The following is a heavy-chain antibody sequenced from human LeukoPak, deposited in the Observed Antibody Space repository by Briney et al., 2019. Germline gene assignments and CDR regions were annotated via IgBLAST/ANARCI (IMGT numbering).Heavy chain of an antibody. V-gene: IGHV3-21*01. J-gene: IGHJ4*02. CDR2: ISSSSYI. CDR1: GFTFSSYS. Sequence: GGSLRLSCAASGFTFSSYSMNWVRQAPGKGLEWVSSISSSSYIYYADSVKGRFTISRDNAKNSLYLQMNSLRAEDTAVYCCARESYDSSGYYYNPLGYWGQGTLVTVSS. D-gene: IGHD3-22*01. CDR3: ARESYDSSGYYYNPLGY.